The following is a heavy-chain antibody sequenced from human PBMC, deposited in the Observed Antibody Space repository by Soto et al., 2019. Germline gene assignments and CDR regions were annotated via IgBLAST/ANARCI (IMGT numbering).Heavy chain of an antibody. CDR1: GYTLTSYY. Sequence: ASVKVSCKASGYTLTSYYMHWVRQAPGQGLEWMGIINPSGGSTSYAQKFQGRVTMTRDTSTSTVYMELSSLRSEDTAVYYCAREQDIVVVPAAMSAFDIWGQGTMVTVSS. J-gene: IGHJ3*02. CDR3: AREQDIVVVPAAMSAFDI. V-gene: IGHV1-46*03. D-gene: IGHD2-2*01. CDR2: INPSGGST.